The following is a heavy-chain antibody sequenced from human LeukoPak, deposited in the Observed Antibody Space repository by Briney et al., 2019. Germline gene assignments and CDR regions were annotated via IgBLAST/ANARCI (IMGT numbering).Heavy chain of an antibody. J-gene: IGHJ6*03. Sequence: SETLSLTCTVSGGSISSYYWSWIRQPAGKGLEWIGRIYTSGSTNYNPSLKSRVTMSVDTSKNQFSLKLSSVTAADTAVYYCARDRPYLGGYYMDVWGKGTTVTVSS. CDR1: GGSISSYY. V-gene: IGHV4-4*07. CDR2: IYTSGST. CDR3: ARDRPYLGGYYMDV. D-gene: IGHD6-6*01.